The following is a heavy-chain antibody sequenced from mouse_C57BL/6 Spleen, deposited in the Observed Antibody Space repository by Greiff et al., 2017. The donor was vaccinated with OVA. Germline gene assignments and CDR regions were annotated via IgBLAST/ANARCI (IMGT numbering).Heavy chain of an antibody. CDR2: IHPSDSDT. J-gene: IGHJ4*01. Sequence: VQLQQPGAELVKPGASVKVSCKASGYTFTSYWMHWVKQRPGQGLEWIGRIHPSDSDTNYNQKFKGKATLTVDKSSSTASMQLRSLTSEDSAVCYCAMIVATKYYYAMVYGSQGTSDTVSS. D-gene: IGHD1-1*01. V-gene: IGHV1-74*01. CDR3: AMIVATKYYYAMVY. CDR1: GYTFTSYW.